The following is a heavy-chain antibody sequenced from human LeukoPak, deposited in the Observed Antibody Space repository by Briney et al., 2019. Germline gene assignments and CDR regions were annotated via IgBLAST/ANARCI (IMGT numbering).Heavy chain of an antibody. D-gene: IGHD3-22*01. V-gene: IGHV3-9*01. CDR1: GFTFDDYA. CDR3: AKGGSYDSSGYYSNPLCYFDY. Sequence: PGRSLRLSCAASGFTFDDYAMHWVRQAPGKGLEWVSGISWNSGSIVYADSVKGRFTISRDNAKNSLYLQMNSLRADDTALYYCAKGGSYDSSGYYSNPLCYFDYWGQGTLVTVSS. CDR2: ISWNSGSI. J-gene: IGHJ4*02.